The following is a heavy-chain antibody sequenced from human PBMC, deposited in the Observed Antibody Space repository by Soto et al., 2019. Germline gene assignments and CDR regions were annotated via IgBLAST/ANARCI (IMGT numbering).Heavy chain of an antibody. J-gene: IGHJ4*02. CDR3: ARGSFVYESRGYGFDY. Sequence: GGSLRLSCAASGFTFSNYWMSWVRQAPGKGLEWVANIKQDGSHKFYVDSVKGRFTMSRDNAKNSLYLQMSSLRAEDTAVYYCARGSFVYESRGYGFDYWGQGSLVTVSS. CDR1: GFTFSNYW. D-gene: IGHD3-22*01. CDR2: IKQDGSHK. V-gene: IGHV3-7*01.